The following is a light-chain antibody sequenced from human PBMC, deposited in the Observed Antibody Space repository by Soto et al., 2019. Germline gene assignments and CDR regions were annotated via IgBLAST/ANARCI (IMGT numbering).Light chain of an antibody. CDR1: QTISSW. V-gene: IGKV1-5*03. CDR2: KAS. Sequence: DIQMTQSPSTLSGSVGDRVTITCRASQTISSWLAWYQQKPGKAPKLLIYKASTLKRGVPSRFSGSGSGTEFTLTISSLQPDDFATYYCKHYNSYSEAFGQGTKVDI. CDR3: KHYNSYSEA. J-gene: IGKJ1*01.